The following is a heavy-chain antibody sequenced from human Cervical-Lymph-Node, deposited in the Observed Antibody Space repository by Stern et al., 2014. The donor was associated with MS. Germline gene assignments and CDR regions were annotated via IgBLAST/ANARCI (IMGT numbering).Heavy chain of an antibody. CDR3: AKHACTGAACPFDL. CDR1: GDSISSYTHY. J-gene: IGHJ4*02. V-gene: IGHV4-39*01. Sequence: QVQLQESGPGLVKPSETLSLTCAVSGDSISSYTHYWAWIRQPPGIGLEWIGFVDCGGATYDNPSHKSPVTISVNASKNRFTLGLNSVTAADTAVYYCAKHACTGAACPFDLWGQGTLVTVSS. D-gene: IGHD2-8*02. CDR2: VDCGGAT.